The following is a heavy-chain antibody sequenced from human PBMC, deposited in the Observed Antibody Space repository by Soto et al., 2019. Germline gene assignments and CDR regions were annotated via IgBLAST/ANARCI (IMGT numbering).Heavy chain of an antibody. CDR1: SGSINSENYF. V-gene: IGHV4-61*01. CDR2: IYYSGRT. J-gene: IGHJ5*02. CDR3: ARGILRSLQWFDT. Sequence: SETLSLTCTVSSGSINSENYFWSWIRKPPGKGLEWIGYIYYSGRTNYNPSLKSRATISLDTSKKQFSLEMTSMTSADTAFYYCARGILRSLQWFDTWGQGKLVS. D-gene: IGHD2-15*01.